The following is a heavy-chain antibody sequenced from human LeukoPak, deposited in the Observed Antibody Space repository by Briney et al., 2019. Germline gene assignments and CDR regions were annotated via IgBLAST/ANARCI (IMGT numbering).Heavy chain of an antibody. CDR2: IKQDGSEK. J-gene: IGHJ4*02. CDR3: ARDGGYDFWSGYYPGHNDY. D-gene: IGHD3-3*01. CDR1: GFTFSSYW. V-gene: IGHV3-7*01. Sequence: GGSLRLSCAASGFTFSSYWMSRVRQAPGKGLEWVANIKQDGSEKYYVDSVKGRFTISRDNAKNSLYLQMNSLRAEDTAVYYCARDGGYDFWSGYYPGHNDYWGQGTLVTVSS.